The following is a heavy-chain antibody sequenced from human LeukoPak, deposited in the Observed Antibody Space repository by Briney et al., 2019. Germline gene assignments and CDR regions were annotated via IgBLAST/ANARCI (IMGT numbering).Heavy chain of an antibody. V-gene: IGHV1-69*04. CDR3: ASSIAAAAGDAFDI. CDR2: IIPILDIA. Sequence: SVKVSCKASGGTFSSYAISWVRQAPGQGLEWMGRIIPILDIANYAQKFQGSVTITADKSTSTAYMELSSLRSEDTAVYYCASSIAAAAGDAFDIWGQGTMVTVSS. J-gene: IGHJ3*02. CDR1: GGTFSSYA. D-gene: IGHD6-13*01.